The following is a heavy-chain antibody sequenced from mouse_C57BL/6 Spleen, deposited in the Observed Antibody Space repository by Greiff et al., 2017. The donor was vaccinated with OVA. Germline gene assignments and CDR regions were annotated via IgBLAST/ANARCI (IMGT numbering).Heavy chain of an antibody. CDR3: ARTYYMNYYAMDY. CDR2: IWRGGST. V-gene: IGHV2-2*01. Sequence: VQLQQSGPGLVQPSQSLSITCTVSGFSLTSYGVHWVRQSPGKGLEWLGVIWRGGSTDYNAAFISRLSISKDNSKSQVFFKMNSLQADDTAIYYCARTYYMNYYAMDYWGQGTSVTVSS. J-gene: IGHJ4*01. CDR1: GFSLTSYG. D-gene: IGHD2-12*01.